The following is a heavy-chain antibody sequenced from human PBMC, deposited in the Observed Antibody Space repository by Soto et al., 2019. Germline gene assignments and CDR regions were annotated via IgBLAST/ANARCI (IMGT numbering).Heavy chain of an antibody. CDR2: LYYSGST. CDR3: AGGRFIVVVPAANLPYEC. Sequence: QVQLQESGPGLVKPSQTLSLTCTVSGGSISSGGYYWSWIRQHPGKGLEWIGYLYYSGSTYYNPSLQSRVTLTVDTPKHPCYRERRSVTAADPAVYYWAGGRFIVVVPAANLPYECWGQGALVPVSS. J-gene: IGHJ4*02. CDR1: GGSISSGGYY. V-gene: IGHV4-31*03. D-gene: IGHD2-2*01.